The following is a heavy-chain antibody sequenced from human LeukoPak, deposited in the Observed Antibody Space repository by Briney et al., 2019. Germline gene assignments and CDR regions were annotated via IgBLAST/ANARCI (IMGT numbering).Heavy chain of an antibody. CDR3: ASVDTAMETIDY. Sequence: SETLSLTSTVSGGSISIYYWSWIRQPPRKGLEWIGYIDYSGSTNYNPSLKSRVTISVDTSKNQFSLKLSSVTAADTAVYYCASVDTAMETIDYWGQGTLVTVSS. CDR1: GGSISIYY. D-gene: IGHD5-18*01. J-gene: IGHJ4*02. CDR2: IDYSGST. V-gene: IGHV4-59*01.